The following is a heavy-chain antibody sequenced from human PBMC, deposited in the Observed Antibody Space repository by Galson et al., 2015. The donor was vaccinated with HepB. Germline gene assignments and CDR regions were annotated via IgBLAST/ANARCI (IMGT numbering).Heavy chain of an antibody. D-gene: IGHD2-2*01. CDR2: IIPILGIA. Sequence: SVKVSCKAPGGTFSSYTISWVRQAPGQGLEWMGRIIPILGIANYAQKFQGRVTITADKSTSTAYMELSSLRSEDTAVYYCARDKAGCSSTSCYHDAFDIWGQGTMVTVSS. CDR3: ARDKAGCSSTSCYHDAFDI. V-gene: IGHV1-69*04. CDR1: GGTFSSYT. J-gene: IGHJ3*02.